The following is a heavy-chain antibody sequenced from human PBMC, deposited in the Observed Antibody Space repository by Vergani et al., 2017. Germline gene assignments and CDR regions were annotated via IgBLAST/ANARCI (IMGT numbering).Heavy chain of an antibody. J-gene: IGHJ6*02. CDR2: ISAYNGNT. D-gene: IGHD1-26*01. CDR3: ARLGATTEPDYYYYDGRDV. Sequence: QVQMVQSGAEVKKPGASVKVSCKASGYTFTSYGISWVRQAPGQGLEWVGWISAYNGNTNYAQKPQGRVTMTTDTSTSTAYMELRSLRSDDTAVYYCARLGATTEPDYYYYDGRDVWGQGTTVTVSS. V-gene: IGHV1-18*04. CDR1: GYTFTSYG.